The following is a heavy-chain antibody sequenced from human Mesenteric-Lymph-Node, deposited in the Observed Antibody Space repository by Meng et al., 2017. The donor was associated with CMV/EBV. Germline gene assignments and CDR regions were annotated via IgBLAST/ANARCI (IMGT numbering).Heavy chain of an antibody. J-gene: IGHJ4*02. Sequence: GLTFSSYWMGLVRQAPEEGLEWVANIKQDRSEKYYVDSVKGRFTISRDNAKNSLYLQMNSLRAEDTAVYYCARVSSSWYRSRYYFDYWGQGTLVTVSS. V-gene: IGHV3-7*01. CDR2: IKQDRSEK. CDR3: ARVSSSWYRSRYYFDY. D-gene: IGHD6-13*01. CDR1: GLTFSSYW.